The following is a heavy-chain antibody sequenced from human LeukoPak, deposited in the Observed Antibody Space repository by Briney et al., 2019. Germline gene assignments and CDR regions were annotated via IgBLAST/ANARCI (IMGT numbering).Heavy chain of an antibody. D-gene: IGHD4-17*01. V-gene: IGHV3-23*01. J-gene: IGHJ4*02. CDR1: GFTFSSYA. Sequence: GGSLRLSCAASGFTFSSYAMSWVRQAPGKGLEWVSAISGSGGSTYYADFVKGRFTISRDNSKNTLYLQMNSLRAEDTAVYYCAKGDYGDYLLCHWGQGTLVTVSS. CDR2: ISGSGGST. CDR3: AKGDYGDYLLCH.